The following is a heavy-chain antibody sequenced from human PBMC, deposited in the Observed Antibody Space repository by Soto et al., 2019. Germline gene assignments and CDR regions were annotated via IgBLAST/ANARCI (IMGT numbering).Heavy chain of an antibody. V-gene: IGHV5-51*01. J-gene: IGHJ3*02. CDR3: VRGQTVGRTVGAFDI. CDR1: GYSFSTYY. CDR2: IYPGDSDT. D-gene: IGHD1-26*01. Sequence: EVQLVQSGAEVKKPGESLKISCKGSGYSFSTYYIGWVRQMPGKGLECMGIIYPGDSDTRYSPSFQGQVLISVDKAISTAYLHWVSLESSDTAVYYCVRGQTVGRTVGAFDIWGQGTVVTVPS.